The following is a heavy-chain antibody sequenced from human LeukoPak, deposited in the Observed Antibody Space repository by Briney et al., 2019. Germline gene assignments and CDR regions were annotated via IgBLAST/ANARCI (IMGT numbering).Heavy chain of an antibody. D-gene: IGHD6-13*01. Sequence: GGSLRLSCAASGFTVSSNYMSWVRQAPGKGLEWVSVIYSGGSTYYADSVKGRFTISRDNSKHTLYLQMNSLRAEDTAVYYCASIIAAAGPPRYWGQGTLVTVSS. CDR2: IYSGGST. CDR3: ASIIAAAGPPRY. V-gene: IGHV3-53*01. CDR1: GFTVSSNY. J-gene: IGHJ4*02.